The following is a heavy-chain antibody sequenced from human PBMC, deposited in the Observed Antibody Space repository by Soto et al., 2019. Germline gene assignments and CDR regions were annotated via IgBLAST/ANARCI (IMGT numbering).Heavy chain of an antibody. V-gene: IGHV4-59*01. CDR3: ARDMPYGAGSLAGCDY. J-gene: IGHJ4*02. CDR2: VYHSGTT. CDR1: GVSITGSY. Sequence: QVQLRESGPGLVKPSETLSLTCSVSGVSITGSYWSWIRQPPGKTLEWIGYVYHSGTTTYNPSLKSRVSISVDTSKNQFSLRLTSVIAADTAVYYCARDMPYGAGSLAGCDYWGQGILVTGSS. D-gene: IGHD3-16*01.